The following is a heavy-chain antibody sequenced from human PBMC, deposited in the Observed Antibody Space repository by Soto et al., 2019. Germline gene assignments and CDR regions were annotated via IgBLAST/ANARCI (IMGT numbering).Heavy chain of an antibody. CDR2: VRPIFKTT. D-gene: IGHD3-3*01. CDR3: AKSEHNGMDV. Sequence: QVQLVQSGAEVKKSGSSVKVSCKASGGTFSSYAISWVRQAPAQGLEWMGGVRPIFKTTNYAHKSQGRVPSPADESSSSAYRELRSLRAEDTAVYYCAKSEHNGMDVWGQGTAVTVSS. J-gene: IGHJ6*02. CDR1: GGTFSSYA. V-gene: IGHV1-69*01.